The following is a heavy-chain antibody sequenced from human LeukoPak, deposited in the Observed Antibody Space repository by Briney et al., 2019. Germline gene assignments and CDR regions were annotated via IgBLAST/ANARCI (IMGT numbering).Heavy chain of an antibody. CDR3: AREERFLEWSDYYYGMDV. CDR2: INHSGST. Sequence: PSETLSLTCAVYGGSFSGYYWSWIRQPPGKGLEWIGEINHSGSTNYNPSLKSRVTISVDTSENQFSLKLSSVTAADTAVYYCAREERFLEWSDYYYGMDVWGQGTTVTVSS. V-gene: IGHV4-34*01. CDR1: GGSFSGYY. J-gene: IGHJ6*02. D-gene: IGHD3-3*01.